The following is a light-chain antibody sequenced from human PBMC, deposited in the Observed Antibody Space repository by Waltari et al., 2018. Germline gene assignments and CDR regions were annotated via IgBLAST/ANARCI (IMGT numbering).Light chain of an antibody. CDR2: DTS. J-gene: IGKJ4*02. Sequence: MGLTQSPGTLSLSPGERATLSCRASQTVRTTYLAWYQQKPGQAPTLLIYDTSSRATGIPDRFSGSGSGTDFSLTISSLEPEDFAVYYCQQYDISPRTFGGGTKVETK. CDR3: QQYDISPRT. V-gene: IGKV3-20*01. CDR1: QTVRTTY.